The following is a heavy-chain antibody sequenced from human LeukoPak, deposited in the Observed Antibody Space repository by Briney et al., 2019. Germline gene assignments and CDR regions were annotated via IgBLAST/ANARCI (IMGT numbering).Heavy chain of an antibody. V-gene: IGHV3-48*03. CDR3: ARLAYMVVVAATQGKDYYYMDV. CDR1: GFTFSSYE. J-gene: IGHJ6*03. D-gene: IGHD2-15*01. Sequence: QAGGSLRLSCAASGFTFSSYEMNWVRQAPGKGLEWVSYISGSGSTIYYADSVKGRFTISRDNAKNSLYLQMNSLRAEDTAVYYCARLAYMVVVAATQGKDYYYMDVWGKGTTVTVSS. CDR2: ISGSGSTI.